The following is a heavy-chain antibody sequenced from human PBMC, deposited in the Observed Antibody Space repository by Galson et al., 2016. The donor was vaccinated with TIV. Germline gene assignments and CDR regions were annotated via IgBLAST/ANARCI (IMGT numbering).Heavy chain of an antibody. Sequence: SLRLSCAASGFIFSNAWMSWVRQAPGKGLEWVGRIKSNSDGGTTDYAAPVKGRFIISRDDSTSTLSPEMNGLKTEDTAVYYCTIPPYSGGDCWHYYYGAEDVWGQGTTVTVS. CDR3: TIPPYSGGDCWHYYYGAEDV. D-gene: IGHD2-21*02. J-gene: IGHJ6*02. V-gene: IGHV3-15*01. CDR1: GFIFSNAW. CDR2: IKSNSDGGTT.